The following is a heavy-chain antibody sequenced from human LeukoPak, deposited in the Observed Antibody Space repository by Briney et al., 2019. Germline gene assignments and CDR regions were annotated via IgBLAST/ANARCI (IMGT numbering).Heavy chain of an antibody. J-gene: IGHJ4*02. V-gene: IGHV1-18*04. CDR1: GFALYKYN. CDR2: ITAFNGNT. CDR3: ARDITMIDPPLGY. Sequence: ASVKVSCKASGFALYKYNIVWVRQAPGQGLEWVGWITAFNGNTNYGQKVQGRITMTTDTSTSTSYMELRNLRSDDTAVYYCARDITMIDPPLGYWGQGTLVTVSS. D-gene: IGHD3-22*01.